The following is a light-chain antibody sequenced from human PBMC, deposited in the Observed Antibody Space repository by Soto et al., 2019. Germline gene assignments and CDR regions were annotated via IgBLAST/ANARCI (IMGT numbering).Light chain of an antibody. J-gene: IGLJ2*01. CDR3: QSYDSSLSGVV. Sequence: QSALTQSPSVSGAPGETITISCAGSSSNIGAGYDVHWYQQLPGTAPKLLIYGNSNRPSGVPDRFSGSKSGTSASLAITGLQAEDEADYYCQSYDSSLSGVVFGGGTKLTVL. V-gene: IGLV1-40*01. CDR2: GNS. CDR1: SSNIGAGYD.